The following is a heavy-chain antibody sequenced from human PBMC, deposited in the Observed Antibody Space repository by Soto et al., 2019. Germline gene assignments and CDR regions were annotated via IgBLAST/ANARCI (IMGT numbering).Heavy chain of an antibody. CDR3: AKILSTVTTYYYGMDA. CDR2: IYYSGST. Sequence: SETLSLTCTVSGGSINNYYWSWIRQPPGKGLEWIGYIYYSGSTNYNPSLKSRVTVSLDTSKSQFSLKLSSVTAADTAVYYCAKILSTVTTYYYGMDAWGQGTTVTVSS. CDR1: GGSINNYY. V-gene: IGHV4-59*01. J-gene: IGHJ6*02. D-gene: IGHD4-17*01.